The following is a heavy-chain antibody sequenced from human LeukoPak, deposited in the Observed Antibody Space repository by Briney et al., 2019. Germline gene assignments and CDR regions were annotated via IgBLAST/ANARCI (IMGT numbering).Heavy chain of an antibody. Sequence: SQTLSLTCAISGDSVSSNSAAWNWIRQSPSRGLEWLGRTYYRSKWCNDYAVSVKSRITINPDTSKNQFSLKLSSVIVVDTAVYYCARWEYASGGYFDYWGQGTLVTVSS. CDR3: ARWEYASGGYFDY. V-gene: IGHV6-1*01. D-gene: IGHD3-10*01. CDR1: GDSVSSNSAA. J-gene: IGHJ4*02. CDR2: TYYRSKWCN.